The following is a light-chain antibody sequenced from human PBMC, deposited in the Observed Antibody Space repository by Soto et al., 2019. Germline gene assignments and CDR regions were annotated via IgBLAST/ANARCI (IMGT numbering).Light chain of an antibody. CDR3: QQSYKTPS. J-gene: IGKJ5*01. Sequence: EIPLTQSPSSLAASVGDRLTLTCRASRNVSIYLNWYQHKPGKGTTLLIHATSSLQIGVPSRFSGSGSGTEFPLTISSLEPEDVGTYYCQQSYKTPSFGQGTRLVIK. CDR2: ATS. CDR1: RNVSIY. V-gene: IGKV1-39*01.